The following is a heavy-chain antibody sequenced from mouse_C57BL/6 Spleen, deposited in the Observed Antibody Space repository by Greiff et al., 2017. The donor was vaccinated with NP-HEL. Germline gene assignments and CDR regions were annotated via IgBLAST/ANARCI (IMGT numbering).Heavy chain of an antibody. CDR1: GYSITSGYY. CDR2: ISYDGSH. Sequence: DVKLQESGPGLVKPSQSLSLTCSVTGYSITSGYYWNWIRQFPGNKLEWMGYISYDGSHNYNPSLKNRISITRDTSKNQFFLKLNSVTTEDTATYYCAREDGYYAMDDWGKGTSVTVSS. J-gene: IGHJ4*01. D-gene: IGHD2-3*01. V-gene: IGHV3-6*01. CDR3: AREDGYYAMDD.